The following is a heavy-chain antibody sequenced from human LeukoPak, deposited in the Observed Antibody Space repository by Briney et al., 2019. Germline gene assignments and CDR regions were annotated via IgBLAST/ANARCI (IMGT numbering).Heavy chain of an antibody. D-gene: IGHD4-17*01. CDR1: GYTFTGYY. Sequence: GASVKVSCKASGYTFTGYYMHWVRQAPGEGLEWMGWINPNSGGTNYAQKLQGRVTMTRDTSISTAYMELSRLRSDDTAVYYCARDSLMTTVTGPFYYYYGMDVWGQGTTVTVSS. CDR3: ARDSLMTTVTGPFYYYYGMDV. J-gene: IGHJ6*02. V-gene: IGHV1-2*02. CDR2: INPNSGGT.